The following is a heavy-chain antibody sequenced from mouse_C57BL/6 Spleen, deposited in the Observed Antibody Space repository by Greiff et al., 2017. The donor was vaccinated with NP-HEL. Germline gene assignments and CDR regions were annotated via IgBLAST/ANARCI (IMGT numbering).Heavy chain of an antibody. CDR1: GYAFSSYW. CDR3: ARLDYYGSRYAMDY. D-gene: IGHD1-1*01. V-gene: IGHV1-80*01. J-gene: IGHJ4*01. CDR2: IYPGDGDT. Sequence: QVQLQQSGAELVKPGASVKISCKASGYAFSSYWMNWVKQRPGKGLEWIGQIYPGDGDTNYNGKFKGKATLTADKSSSTAYMQLSSLTSEDSAVYFCARLDYYGSRYAMDYWGQGTSVTVSS.